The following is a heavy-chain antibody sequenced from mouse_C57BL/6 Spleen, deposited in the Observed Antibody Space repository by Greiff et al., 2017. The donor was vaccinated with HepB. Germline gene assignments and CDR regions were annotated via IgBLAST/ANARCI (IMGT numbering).Heavy chain of an antibody. V-gene: IGHV1-69*01. Sequence: QVQLQQPGAELVMPGASVKLSCKASGYTFTSYWMHWVKQRPGQGLEWIGEIDPSDSYTNYNQKFKGKATLTVDTSSSTAYMQLSSLTSEDSAVYYCARPGSSHFDYWGQGTTLTVSS. J-gene: IGHJ2*01. CDR2: IDPSDSYT. CDR3: ARPGSSHFDY. CDR1: GYTFTSYW. D-gene: IGHD1-1*01.